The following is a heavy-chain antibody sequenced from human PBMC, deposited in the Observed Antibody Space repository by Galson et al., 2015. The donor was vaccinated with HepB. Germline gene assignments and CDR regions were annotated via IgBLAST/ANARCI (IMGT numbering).Heavy chain of an antibody. CDR3: ARDVAGAAKNSFDL. J-gene: IGHJ2*01. Sequence: SLRLSCAASGFTVSSNYMSWVRQAPGTGLEWVSIIYTSGYTYYADSVRGRFTMSRDSSRNTLSLQMNSLRAEDTAVYFCARDVAGAAKNSFDLWGRGTLVTVSS. CDR2: IYTSGYT. CDR1: GFTVSSNY. V-gene: IGHV3-53*01. D-gene: IGHD6-25*01.